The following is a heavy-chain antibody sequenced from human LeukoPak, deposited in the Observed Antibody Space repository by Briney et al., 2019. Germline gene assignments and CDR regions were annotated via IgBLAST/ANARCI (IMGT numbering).Heavy chain of an antibody. J-gene: IGHJ3*02. Sequence: GGSLRLSCAASGFTFSSYGMHWVRQAPGKGLEWVAFIRYDGSNKYYADSVKGRFTISRDNSKNTLYLQMNSLRAEDTAVYYCAKDPRLNSRSLSYIVVVPAAGAFDIWGQGTMVTVSS. V-gene: IGHV3-30*02. CDR1: GFTFSSYG. D-gene: IGHD2-2*01. CDR3: AKDPRLNSRSLSYIVVVPAAGAFDI. CDR2: IRYDGSNK.